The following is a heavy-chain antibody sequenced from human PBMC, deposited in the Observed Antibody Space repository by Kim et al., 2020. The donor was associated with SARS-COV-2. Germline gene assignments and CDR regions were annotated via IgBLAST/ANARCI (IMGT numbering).Heavy chain of an antibody. D-gene: IGHD3-10*01. CDR3: ARSSKLGYGSGSWIRSFDY. CDR1: GYTFTSYA. V-gene: IGHV1-3*01. J-gene: IGHJ4*02. Sequence: ASVKVSCKASGYTFTSYAMHWVRQAPGQRLEWMGWINAGNGNTKYSQKFQGRVTITRDTSASTAYMELSSLRSEDTAVYYCARSSKLGYGSGSWIRSFDYWGQGTLVTVSS. CDR2: INAGNGNT.